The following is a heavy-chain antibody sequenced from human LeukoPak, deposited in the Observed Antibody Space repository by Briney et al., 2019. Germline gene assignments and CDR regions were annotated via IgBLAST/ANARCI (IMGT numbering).Heavy chain of an antibody. CDR2: IYSGGST. CDR3: AREQLVRRYYFDY. D-gene: IGHD6-13*01. J-gene: IGHJ4*02. Sequence: PGGSLRLSCAASGFTVSSNYMSWVRQAPGKGLEWVSVIYSGGSTYYADSVKGRFTISRDNSKNTLYLQMNSLRAEDTAVYYCAREQLVRRYYFDYWGQGTLVTVSS. CDR1: GFTVSSNY. V-gene: IGHV3-53*01.